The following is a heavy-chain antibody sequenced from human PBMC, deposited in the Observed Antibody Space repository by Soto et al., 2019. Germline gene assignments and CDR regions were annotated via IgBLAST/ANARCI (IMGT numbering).Heavy chain of an antibody. V-gene: IGHV4-39*01. CDR2: IYYSGST. CDR1: GGSISSSSYY. J-gene: IGHJ6*02. Sequence: SETLSLTCTVSGGSISSSSYYWGWIRQPPGKGLEWIGSIYYSGSTYYNPSLKSRVTISVDTSKNQFSLKLSSVTAADTAVYYCALPGDYYYGMDVWGQGTTVTVSS. CDR3: ALPGDYYYGMDV.